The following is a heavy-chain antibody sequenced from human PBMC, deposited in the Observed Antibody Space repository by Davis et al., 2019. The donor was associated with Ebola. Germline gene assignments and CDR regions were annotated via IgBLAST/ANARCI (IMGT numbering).Heavy chain of an antibody. Sequence: PSETLSLTCTVSGGPINDNSYYWGWIRQPPGKGLEWVSYISSSGSTIYYADSVKGRFTISRDNAKNSLYLQVNSLRDEDTAVYYCAKFSRAGDSVWGQGTLVTVSS. V-gene: IGHV3-11*01. CDR2: ISSSGSTI. CDR1: GGPINDNSYY. J-gene: IGHJ4*02. CDR3: AKFSRAGDSV. D-gene: IGHD6-13*01.